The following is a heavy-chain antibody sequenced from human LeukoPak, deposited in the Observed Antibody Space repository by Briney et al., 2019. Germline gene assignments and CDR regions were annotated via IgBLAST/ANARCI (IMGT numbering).Heavy chain of an antibody. D-gene: IGHD3-22*01. CDR2: ISGTGGRT. Sequence: PGGSLRLSCAASGFTFSTYAMRWVRQARGKGLEWVSDISGTGGRTYYAASVKCRFTISRDNSKNTVDLLMNSLRAEDTAIYYCARDVPYYYDSSGYYSPFDCWGQGTLVTVSS. V-gene: IGHV3-23*01. J-gene: IGHJ4*02. CDR3: ARDVPYYYDSSGYYSPFDC. CDR1: GFTFSTYA.